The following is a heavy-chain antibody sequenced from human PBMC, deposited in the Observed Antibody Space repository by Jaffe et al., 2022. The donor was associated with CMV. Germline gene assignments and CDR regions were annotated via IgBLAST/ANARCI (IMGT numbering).Heavy chain of an antibody. CDR1: GFTFSSYG. CDR2: ISYDGSNK. V-gene: IGHV3-30*18. J-gene: IGHJ4*02. D-gene: IGHD6-13*01. CDR3: AKDRIKRIAAAGTGNPPGY. Sequence: QVQLVESGGGVVQPGRSLRLSCAASGFTFSSYGMHWVRQAPGKGLEWVAVISYDGSNKYYADSVKGRFTISRDNSKNTLYLQMNSLRAEDTAVYYCAKDRIKRIAAAGTGNPPGYWGQGTLVTVSS.